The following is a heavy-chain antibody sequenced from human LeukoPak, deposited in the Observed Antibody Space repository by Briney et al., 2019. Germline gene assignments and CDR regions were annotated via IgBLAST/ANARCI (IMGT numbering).Heavy chain of an antibody. CDR3: AGERGPYYHYFDY. Sequence: PSETLSLTCTVSSGSIRFSSYYWSWIRQPPGKGLEWIGSIYYTGSTYYNPSLKSRVTISVDTSKNQFSLNLSSVTASDTAVYYCAGERGPYYHYFDYWGQGTLVTVSS. J-gene: IGHJ4*02. V-gene: IGHV4-39*02. D-gene: IGHD1-26*01. CDR2: IYYTGST. CDR1: SGSIRFSSYY.